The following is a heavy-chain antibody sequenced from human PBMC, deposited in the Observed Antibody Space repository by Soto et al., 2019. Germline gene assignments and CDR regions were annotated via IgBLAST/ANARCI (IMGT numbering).Heavy chain of an antibody. J-gene: IGHJ4*02. CDR2: ISSSGSTI. D-gene: IGHD6-19*01. CDR3: ARAGIAVAGMFDY. V-gene: IGHV3-48*03. Sequence: PGGSLRLSCAASGFTFISYEMNWVRQAPGKGLEWVSYISSSGSTIYYADSVKGRFTISRDNAKNSLYLQMNSLRAEDTAVYYCARAGIAVAGMFDYWGQGTLVTVSS. CDR1: GFTFISYE.